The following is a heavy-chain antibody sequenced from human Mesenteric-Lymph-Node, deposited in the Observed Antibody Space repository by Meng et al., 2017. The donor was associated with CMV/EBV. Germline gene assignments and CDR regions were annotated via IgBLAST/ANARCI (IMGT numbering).Heavy chain of an antibody. CDR2: ITSSSSTI. D-gene: IGHD6-13*01. CDR3: ARGLGYSSSWYRMDYGMDV. CDR1: GFTLSSYS. V-gene: IGHV3-48*04. J-gene: IGHJ6*02. Sequence: GESLKISCAASGFTLSSYSMNWVRQAPGKGLEWISYITSSSSTIYSADSVKGRFTISRDNAKNTLYLQMNSLRAEDTAVYYCARGLGYSSSWYRMDYGMDVWGQGTTVTVSS.